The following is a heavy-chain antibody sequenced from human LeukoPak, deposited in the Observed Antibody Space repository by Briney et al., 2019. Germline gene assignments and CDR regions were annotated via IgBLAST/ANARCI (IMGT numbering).Heavy chain of an antibody. CDR2: IYSGGST. CDR3: ARGAYGSGSYGDNWFDP. J-gene: IGHJ5*02. Sequence: GGSLRLSCAASGFMFSTYAMSWVRQAPGKGLEWVSVIYSGGSTYYADSVKGRFTISRDNSKNTLYLQMNSLRAEDTAVYYCARGAYGSGSYGDNWFDPWGQGTLVTVSS. V-gene: IGHV3-66*01. CDR1: GFMFSTYA. D-gene: IGHD3-10*01.